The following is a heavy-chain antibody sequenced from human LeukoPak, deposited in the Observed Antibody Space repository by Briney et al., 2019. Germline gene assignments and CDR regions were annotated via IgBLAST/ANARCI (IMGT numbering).Heavy chain of an antibody. D-gene: IGHD3-22*01. J-gene: IGHJ4*02. CDR3: ARVVDYYDSSGYYYDGDY. Sequence: SETLSLTCAVYGGSFSGYYWSWIRQPPGKGLEWVGEINHSGSTNYNPSLKSRVTISVDTSNNQYSLKLSSVTAADTAVYYCARVVDYYDSSGYYYDGDYWGQGTLVTVSS. CDR2: INHSGST. V-gene: IGHV4-34*01. CDR1: GGSFSGYY.